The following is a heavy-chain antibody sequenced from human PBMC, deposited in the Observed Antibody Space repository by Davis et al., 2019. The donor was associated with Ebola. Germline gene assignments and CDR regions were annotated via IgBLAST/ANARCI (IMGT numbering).Heavy chain of an antibody. CDR3: ARDEAITVAGSINWYFDL. CDR2: IKQDGSEK. CDR1: GFTFSDYY. V-gene: IGHV3-7*01. Sequence: GESLNISCAASGFTFSDYYMSWVRHAPGKGLEWVASIKQDGSEKYYVDSVKGRFTISRDNAKSSLYLQMNSLRAEDTAVYYCARDEAITVAGSINWYFDLWGRGTLVPVSS. J-gene: IGHJ2*01. D-gene: IGHD6-19*01.